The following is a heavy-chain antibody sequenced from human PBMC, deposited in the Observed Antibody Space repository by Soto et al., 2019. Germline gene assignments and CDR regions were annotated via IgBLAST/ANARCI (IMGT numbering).Heavy chain of an antibody. V-gene: IGHV3-30-3*01. Sequence: QVQLVESGGGVVQPGRSLRLSCAASGFTFSSYAMHWVRQAPGKGLEWVAVISYDGSNKYSADSVKGRFTISRDNSKNSLYLHRSSLRGEDTAVYYCAKGPLPIRTSLWFDFWGQGTLVTVSS. CDR3: AKGPLPIRTSLWFDF. D-gene: IGHD2-2*01. CDR1: GFTFSSYA. CDR2: ISYDGSNK. J-gene: IGHJ4*02.